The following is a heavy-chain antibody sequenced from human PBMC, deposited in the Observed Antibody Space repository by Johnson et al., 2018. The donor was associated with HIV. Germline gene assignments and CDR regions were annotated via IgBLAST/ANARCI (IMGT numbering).Heavy chain of an antibody. V-gene: IGHV3-66*01. CDR1: GFTVSSNY. CDR2: LYSGGST. CDR3: ARGGIRGYSYGQGAFDI. J-gene: IGHJ3*02. D-gene: IGHD5-18*01. Sequence: VQLVESGGGLVQPGGSLRLSCAASGFTVSSNYMSWVRQAPGKGLAWVSVLYSGGSTYYADSVKGRFNISRDNSNNNLYLQMNSLRAEDTAVYYGARGGIRGYSYGQGAFDIWGQGTMVTVSS.